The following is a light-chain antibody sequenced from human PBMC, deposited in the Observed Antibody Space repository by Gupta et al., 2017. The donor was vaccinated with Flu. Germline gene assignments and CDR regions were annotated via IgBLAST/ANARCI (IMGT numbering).Light chain of an antibody. CDR1: SSNIGNTY. V-gene: IGLV1-51*01. J-gene: IGLJ3*02. CDR2: DIN. Sequence: VSAAPGQKVTISCSGSSSNIGNTYVCWYKQLPGTAPKLLIYDINKRHSGIPDRFSGSKSGTSATLDITGVQTGDEADYYCGTWDSSLGAWVFGGGTKLTVL. CDR3: GTWDSSLGAWV.